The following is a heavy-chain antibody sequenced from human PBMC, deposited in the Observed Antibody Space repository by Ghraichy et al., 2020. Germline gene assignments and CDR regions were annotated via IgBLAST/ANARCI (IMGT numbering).Heavy chain of an antibody. V-gene: IGHV3-21*01. CDR3: AREATMVRGVRGWFDP. CDR1: GFTFSSYS. J-gene: IGHJ5*02. CDR2: ISSSSSYI. D-gene: IGHD3-10*01. Sequence: GGSLRLSCAASGFTFSSYSMNWVRQAPGKGLEWVSSISSSSSYIYYADSVKGRFTISRDNAKNSLYLQMNSLRAEDTAVYYCAREATMVRGVRGWFDPWGQGTLVTVSS.